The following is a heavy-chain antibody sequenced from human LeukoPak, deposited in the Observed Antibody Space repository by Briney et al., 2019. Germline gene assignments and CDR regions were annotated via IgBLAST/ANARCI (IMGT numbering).Heavy chain of an antibody. Sequence: SVKVSCKASGGTFSSYAISWVRQAPGQGLEWMGGIIPIFGTAYYAQKFQGRVTITADKSTSTAYMELSSLRSEDTAVYYCARGVLRYRRNLYYFDYWGQGTLVTVSS. CDR2: IIPIFGTA. J-gene: IGHJ4*02. V-gene: IGHV1-69*06. CDR3: ARGVLRYRRNLYYFDY. CDR1: GGTFSSYA. D-gene: IGHD3-9*01.